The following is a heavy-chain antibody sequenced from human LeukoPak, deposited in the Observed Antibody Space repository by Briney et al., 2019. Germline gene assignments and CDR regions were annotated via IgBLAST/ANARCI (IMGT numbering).Heavy chain of an antibody. Sequence: PSETLSLTCTVSDDSISDYYRGWIRQPPGKGLEWVGYFYNSGRSTYNPSLKSRVTISADTSKNHFSLKLNSVTTADTAVYYCTRGAGWLIDYWGQGILVTVSS. V-gene: IGHV4-59*01. CDR3: TRGAGWLIDY. CDR2: FYNSGRS. D-gene: IGHD3-16*01. J-gene: IGHJ4*02. CDR1: DDSISDYY.